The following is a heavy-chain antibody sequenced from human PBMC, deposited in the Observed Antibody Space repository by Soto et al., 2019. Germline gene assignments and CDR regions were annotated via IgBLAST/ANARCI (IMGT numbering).Heavy chain of an antibody. CDR2: IYWDDDK. CDR1: GFSLTTSGVG. CDR3: AHRVLHTVFGLVTTTAIYFDF. V-gene: IGHV2-5*02. Sequence: QITLKESGPTVVKPTETLTLTCTFSGFSLTTSGVGVGWVRQSPGKAPEWLPLIYWDDDKRYSTSLNSRLIITKDTSKIQVVLTMANVDPADTATYYCAHRVLHTVFGLVTTTAIYFDFWGPGTPVVVSS. D-gene: IGHD3-3*01. J-gene: IGHJ4*02.